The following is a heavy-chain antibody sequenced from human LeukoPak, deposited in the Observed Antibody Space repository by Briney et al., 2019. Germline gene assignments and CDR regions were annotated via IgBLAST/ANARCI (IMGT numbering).Heavy chain of an antibody. CDR1: GFTFSSYS. V-gene: IGHV3-48*04. D-gene: IGHD2-2*01. CDR2: ISSSSSTI. Sequence: PGGSLRLSCAASGFTFSSYSMNWVRQAPGKGLEWVSYISSSSSTIYYADSVKGRFTISRDNAKNTLYLQMNSLRAEDTAVYYCAKDWDIVVVPANNRFDPWGQGTLVTVSS. CDR3: AKDWDIVVVPANNRFDP. J-gene: IGHJ5*02.